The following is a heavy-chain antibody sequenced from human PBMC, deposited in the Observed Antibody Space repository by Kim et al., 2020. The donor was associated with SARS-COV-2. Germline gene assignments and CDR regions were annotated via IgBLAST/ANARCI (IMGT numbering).Heavy chain of an antibody. V-gene: IGHV1-3*01. Sequence: QKVQGRVTISRDTSQDTAYMELTSLRFEGTAVYYCARLVWNLYYFDFWGQGPLVTVSS. J-gene: IGHJ4*02. D-gene: IGHD1-1*01. CDR3: ARLVWNLYYFDF.